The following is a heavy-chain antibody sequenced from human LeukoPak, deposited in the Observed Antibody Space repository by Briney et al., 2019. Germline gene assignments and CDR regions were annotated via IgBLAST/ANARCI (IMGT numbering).Heavy chain of an antibody. CDR1: GYSISSGHY. J-gene: IGHJ5*02. Sequence: SETLSLTCTVSGYSISSGHYWGWIRQPPGKGLEWIGSMYHSGSPYCNPPLKSRVTISEDTSKNQFSLKLRSATAADTAVYYCARGPRFGELLWHWFDPWGQGTLVTVSS. CDR2: MYHSGSP. D-gene: IGHD3-10*01. CDR3: ARGPRFGELLWHWFDP. V-gene: IGHV4-38-2*02.